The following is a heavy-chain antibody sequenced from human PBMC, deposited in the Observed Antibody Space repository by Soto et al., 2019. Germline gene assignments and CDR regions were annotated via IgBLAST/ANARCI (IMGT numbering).Heavy chain of an antibody. CDR3: ASTYSASWYWFDP. V-gene: IGHV2-26*04. CDR1: GFSLSNAGLG. Sequence: QVTVKESGPVLVKPTETLTLTCTVSGFSLSNAGLGVSWIRQPPGKALEWLAHIFSNDEKSYSTSLKSRLTISMDTSNSHAVLTMTDMDPVDTATYYCASTYSASWYWFDPWGQGTLVTVSS. D-gene: IGHD6-13*01. J-gene: IGHJ5*02. CDR2: IFSNDEK.